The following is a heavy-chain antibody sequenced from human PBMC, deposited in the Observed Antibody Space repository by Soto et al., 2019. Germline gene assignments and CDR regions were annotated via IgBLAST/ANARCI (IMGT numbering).Heavy chain of an antibody. Sequence: QVQLQESGPGLVKPSETLSLTCAVFGDSISSDKWWSWVRQPPGKGLEWIGEIHHWKSTKYNPTRKSRVTISVDNYKHQCSLNLNSGTAESTAMYFCTRGGDWAFDYWGQGTLVTVSS. CDR2: IHHWKST. J-gene: IGHJ4*02. V-gene: IGHV4-4*02. CDR3: TRGGDWAFDY. D-gene: IGHD2-21*02. CDR1: GDSISSDKW.